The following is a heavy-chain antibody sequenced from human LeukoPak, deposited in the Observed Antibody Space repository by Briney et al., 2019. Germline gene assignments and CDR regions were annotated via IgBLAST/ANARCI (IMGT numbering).Heavy chain of an antibody. CDR1: GFTFSSYG. CDR3: AKASLGYSYGYVDY. D-gene: IGHD5-18*01. V-gene: IGHV3-30*18. Sequence: GGSLRLSCAASGFTFSSYGMHWVRQAPGKGLEWVAVISYDGSNKYYADSVKGRFTISRDNSKNTLYLQMNSLRAEDTAVNYCAKASLGYSYGYVDYWGQGTLVTVSS. J-gene: IGHJ4*02. CDR2: ISYDGSNK.